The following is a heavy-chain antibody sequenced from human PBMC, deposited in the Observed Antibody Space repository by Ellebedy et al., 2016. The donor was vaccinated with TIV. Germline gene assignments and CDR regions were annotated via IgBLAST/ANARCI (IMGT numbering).Heavy chain of an antibody. CDR2: FDPEDGET. CDR1: GYTLTELS. CDR3: ATVVVAATPVGFDY. D-gene: IGHD2-15*01. Sequence: ASVKVSCXVSGYTLTELSMHWVRQAPGKGLEWMGGFDPEDGETIYAQKFQGRVTMTEDTSTDTAYMELSSLRSEDTAVYYCATVVVAATPVGFDYWGQGTLVTVSS. V-gene: IGHV1-24*01. J-gene: IGHJ4*02.